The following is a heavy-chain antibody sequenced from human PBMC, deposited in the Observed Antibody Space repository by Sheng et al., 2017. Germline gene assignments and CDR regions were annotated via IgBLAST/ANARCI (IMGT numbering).Heavy chain of an antibody. D-gene: IGHD3-22*01. J-gene: IGHJ4*02. CDR3: ARRRRYYYDSSGYWASYFDY. Sequence: QLQLQESGPGLVKPSETLSLTCTVSGGSISSSSYYWGWIRQLPGKGLEWIGSIYYSGSTYYNPSLKSRVTISVDTSKNQFSLKLSSVTAADTAVYYCARRRRYYYDSSGYWASYFDYWGQGTLV. V-gene: IGHV4-39*01. CDR2: IYYSGST. CDR1: GGSISSSSYY.